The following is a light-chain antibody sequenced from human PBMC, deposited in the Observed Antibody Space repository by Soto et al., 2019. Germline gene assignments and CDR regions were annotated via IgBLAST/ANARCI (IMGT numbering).Light chain of an antibody. V-gene: IGKV3-20*01. Sequence: EIVLTQSPGTLSLSPGERATLSCRASQSVSSSYLAWYQQKPGQAPRLLIYGASSRATGIPDRFSGSGSGTDFTLTISGLEPEDFAVYYCQQYGSSPLTFGGGNKVEFK. CDR3: QQYGSSPLT. J-gene: IGKJ4*01. CDR1: QSVSSSY. CDR2: GAS.